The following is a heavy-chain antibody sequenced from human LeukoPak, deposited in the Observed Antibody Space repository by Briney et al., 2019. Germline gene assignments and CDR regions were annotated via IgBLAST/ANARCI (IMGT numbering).Heavy chain of an antibody. D-gene: IGHD3-10*01. V-gene: IGHV3-74*01. Sequence: PGRSLRLSCAASGFTFSSYWMHWDRKAPGEGLVWFSFINSDGSGTGYADSVKGRFTVSRDNAKNTLYLQMNSLRAEDTAVYYCSYGSGREGYMDVWGKGTTVTVSS. CDR1: GFTFSSYW. CDR2: INSDGSGT. CDR3: SYGSGREGYMDV. J-gene: IGHJ6*03.